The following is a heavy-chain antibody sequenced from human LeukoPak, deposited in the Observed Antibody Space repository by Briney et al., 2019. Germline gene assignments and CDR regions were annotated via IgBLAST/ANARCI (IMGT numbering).Heavy chain of an antibody. CDR2: ISGSGAGT. Sequence: GGSLRLSCAASGFTFSSYAMSWVRQAPGRGLEWVSAISGSGAGTYYADSVKGRFTISRDNSKNTLYLQMNSLRADDTAVYYCAKGSYSSGWANRYWGQGTLVTVSS. D-gene: IGHD6-19*01. V-gene: IGHV3-23*01. CDR3: AKGSYSSGWANRY. CDR1: GFTFSSYA. J-gene: IGHJ4*02.